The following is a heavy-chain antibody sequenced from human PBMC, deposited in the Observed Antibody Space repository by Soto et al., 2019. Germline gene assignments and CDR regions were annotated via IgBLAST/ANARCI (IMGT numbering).Heavy chain of an antibody. CDR1: GYTFIRYG. D-gene: IGHD3-16*01. CDR3: ARGGYYDTSWGKLSHYGLDV. Sequence: QVQLAQSANEVKKPGASVRVSCKAAGYTFIRYGIAWVRQAPGQGLEWMGWISPYNDYTVYAQKFQGRVSMTADTSTRTVYMNLRGLKSDDTAVYYCARGGYYDTSWGKLSHYGLDVCGQGTSVSVSS. V-gene: IGHV1-18*01. CDR2: ISPYNDYT. J-gene: IGHJ6*02.